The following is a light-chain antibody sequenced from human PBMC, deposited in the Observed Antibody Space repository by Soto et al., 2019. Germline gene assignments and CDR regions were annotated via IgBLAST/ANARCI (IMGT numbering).Light chain of an antibody. CDR2: EDN. J-gene: IGLJ3*02. V-gene: IGLV6-57*01. Sequence: NFMLTQPHSVSESPGKTVIISCTRSSGSIASNYVQWYQQRPGSSPTTVIYEDNQRPSGVPDRFSGSIDSSSNSASLTISGLESEDGADYGCQSYDATTEVFGGGTKLTVL. CDR1: SGSIASNY. CDR3: QSYDATTEV.